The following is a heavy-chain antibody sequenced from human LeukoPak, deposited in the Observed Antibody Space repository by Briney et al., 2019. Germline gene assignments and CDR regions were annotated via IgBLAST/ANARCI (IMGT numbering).Heavy chain of an antibody. CDR2: LRSKADSYTT. CDR3: RAAADLNVF. V-gene: IGHV3-73*01. J-gene: IGHJ4*02. D-gene: IGHD6-13*01. Sequence: GGSLKLSRAASGFTFSGSTMHWVRQASGKGLEWLGRLRSKADSYTTAYAPSMTGRFIVPRDDSKNTAYLQMNSLKTEDTAVYYCRAAADLNVFWGQGTVVSVSS. CDR1: GFTFSGST.